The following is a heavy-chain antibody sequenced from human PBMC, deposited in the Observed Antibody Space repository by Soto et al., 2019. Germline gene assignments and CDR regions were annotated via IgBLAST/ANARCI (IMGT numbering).Heavy chain of an antibody. Sequence: GGSLRLSCAASGFAFSSHPMSWVRQAPERGLEWVSGISDSGGLTYNADSVKGRFTISRDNSKNTLYLQMNSLRAEDTALYYCARRAFGSSRSFDIWGQRTMVTVSS. D-gene: IGHD6-6*01. CDR2: ISDSGGLT. V-gene: IGHV3-23*01. CDR1: GFAFSSHP. J-gene: IGHJ3*02. CDR3: ARRAFGSSRSFDI.